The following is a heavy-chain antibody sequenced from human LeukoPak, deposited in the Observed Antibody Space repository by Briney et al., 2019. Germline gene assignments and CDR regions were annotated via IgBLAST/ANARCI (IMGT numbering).Heavy chain of an antibody. J-gene: IGHJ6*02. V-gene: IGHV4-61*01. CDR1: GASVTNGLYY. Sequence: SETLSLTCTVSGASVTNGLYYWSWIRQTPGKGLEWIGYIDYRGNTKYNPSLQSRVFIFVDTSESQFSLRLSSVTAADTAVYYCAREQLWRPYYYYGMDVWGQGTTVTVSS. D-gene: IGHD5-18*01. CDR3: AREQLWRPYYYYGMDV. CDR2: IDYRGNT.